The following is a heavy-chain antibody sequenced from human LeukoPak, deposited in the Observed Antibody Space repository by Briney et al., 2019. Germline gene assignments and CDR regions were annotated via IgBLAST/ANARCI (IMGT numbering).Heavy chain of an antibody. CDR2: IYSGGST. V-gene: IGHV3-53*01. CDR3: AKDFVVVPGNVNYFDY. D-gene: IGHD2-21*02. CDR1: GFTFSSYE. J-gene: IGHJ4*02. Sequence: GGSLRLSCAASGFTFSSYEMNWVRQAPGKGLEWVSVIYSGGSTYYADSVKGRFTISRDNSKNTLYVQMKSLRAEDTAVYYCAKDFVVVPGNVNYFDYWGQGTLVTVSS.